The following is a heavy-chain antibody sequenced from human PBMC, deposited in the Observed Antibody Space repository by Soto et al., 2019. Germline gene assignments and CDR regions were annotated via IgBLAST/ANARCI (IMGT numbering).Heavy chain of an antibody. D-gene: IGHD3-10*01. CDR2: ISGSGGST. V-gene: IGHV3-23*01. CDR1: GFTFSSYA. J-gene: IGHJ4*02. Sequence: GGSLRLSCAASGFTFSSYAMSWVRQAPGKGLEWVSAISGSGGSTYYADSVKGRFTISRDNSKNTLYLQMNSLRAEDTAVYYCARPRLYYYGSGSHFDYWGQGTLVTVSS. CDR3: ARPRLYYYGSGSHFDY.